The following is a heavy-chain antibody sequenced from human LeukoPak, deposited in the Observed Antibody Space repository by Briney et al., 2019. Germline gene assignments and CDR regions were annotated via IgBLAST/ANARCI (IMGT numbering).Heavy chain of an antibody. CDR3: ARNIGYCSGGSCYHFDY. CDR1: GYTFTGYY. J-gene: IGHJ4*02. V-gene: IGHV1-46*01. D-gene: IGHD2-15*01. Sequence: ASVKVSCKASGYTFTGYYMHWVRQAPGQGLEWMGIINPSGGSTSYAQKFQGRVTMTRDTSTSTVYMELSSLRSEDTAVYYCARNIGYCSGGSCYHFDYWGQGTLVTVSS. CDR2: INPSGGST.